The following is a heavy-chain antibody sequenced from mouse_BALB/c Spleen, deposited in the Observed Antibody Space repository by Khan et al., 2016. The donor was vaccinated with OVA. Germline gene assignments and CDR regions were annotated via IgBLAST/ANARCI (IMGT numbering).Heavy chain of an antibody. CDR2: IYPGGGNT. V-gene: IGHV1-80*01. D-gene: IGHD1-1*01. J-gene: IGHJ3*01. CDR3: AREGYYGSRRAWFAY. Sequence: QVQLKQSGAGLVRPGSSVKISCKASGYAFSSYWMNWVKQRPGQGLEWIGQIYPGGGNTYYSGNFKGKATLTADKSSNTAYMQLSTLTSEDSAVYFCAREGYYGSRRAWFAYWGQGTLVTVSA. CDR1: GYAFSSYW.